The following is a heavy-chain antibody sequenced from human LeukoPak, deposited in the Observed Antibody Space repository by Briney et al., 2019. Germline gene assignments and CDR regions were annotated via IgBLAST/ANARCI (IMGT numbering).Heavy chain of an antibody. V-gene: IGHV4-34*01. CDR3: ARRRLGYYFDY. Sequence: SETLSLTCGFYGGSFSGYYWSWIRQPPGKGLEWIGEINPRGSTNYNPSLRSRVTLSADTSKNQFSLTLNSVTAADTAVYYCARRRLGYYFDYWGQGTLVTVSS. CDR2: INPRGST. J-gene: IGHJ4*02. CDR1: GGSFSGYY. D-gene: IGHD5-24*01.